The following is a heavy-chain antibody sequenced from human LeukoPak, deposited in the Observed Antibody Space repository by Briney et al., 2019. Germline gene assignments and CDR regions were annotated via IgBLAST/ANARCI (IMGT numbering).Heavy chain of an antibody. CDR3: ARADYYDSSGYSDY. CDR1: GFTFSSYG. D-gene: IGHD3-22*01. CDR2: INSDGSST. V-gene: IGHV3-74*01. J-gene: IGHJ4*02. Sequence: GGSLRLSCAASGFTFSSYGMHWVRQAPGKGLVWVSRINSDGSSTSYADSVKGRFTISRDNAKNTLYLQMNSLRAEDTAVYYCARADYYDSSGYSDYWGQGTLVTVSS.